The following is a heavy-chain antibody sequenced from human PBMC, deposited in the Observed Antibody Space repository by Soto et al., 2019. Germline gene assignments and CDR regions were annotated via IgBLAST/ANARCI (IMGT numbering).Heavy chain of an antibody. CDR3: AKDFTFYGSGSYKYFQH. Sequence: GGSLRLSCAASGFTFSSYAMSWVRQAPGKGLEWVSAISGSGGSTYYADSVKGRFTISRDNSKNTLYLQMNSLRAEDTAVYYCAKDFTFYGSGSYKYFQHWGQGTLVTVSS. J-gene: IGHJ1*01. D-gene: IGHD3-10*01. V-gene: IGHV3-23*01. CDR2: ISGSGGST. CDR1: GFTFSSYA.